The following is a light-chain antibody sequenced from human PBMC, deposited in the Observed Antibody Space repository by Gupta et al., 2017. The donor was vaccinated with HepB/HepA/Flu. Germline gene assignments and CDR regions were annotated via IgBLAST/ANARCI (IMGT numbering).Light chain of an antibody. J-gene: IGLJ2*01. Sequence: SALPPPRSVSGSPGQSVTISCTGTSSDVGSFKYVSWYQQHPDNPRKLIIYDVSERPSGVPDRFYGSKSGSTASLTISGLLAEEEANYYSCSYAGTDNVVCGGGTKVTVL. CDR2: DVS. CDR3: CSYAGTDNVV. CDR1: SSDVGSFKY. V-gene: IGLV2-11*01.